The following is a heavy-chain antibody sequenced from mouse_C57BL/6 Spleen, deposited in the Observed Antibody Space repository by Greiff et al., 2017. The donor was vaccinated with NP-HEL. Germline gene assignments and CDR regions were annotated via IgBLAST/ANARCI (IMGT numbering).Heavy chain of an antibody. J-gene: IGHJ3*01. CDR1: GFTFSDYG. V-gene: IGHV5-17*01. CDR3: ARPIKFYDSFAY. D-gene: IGHD2-3*01. CDR2: ISSGSSTI. Sequence: EVKLVESGGGLVKPGGSLKLSCAASGFTFSDYGMHWVRQAPEKGLEWVAYISSGSSTIYYADTVKGRFTISRDNAKNTLFLQMTSLRSEDTAMYYCARPIKFYDSFAYWGQGALVTVSA.